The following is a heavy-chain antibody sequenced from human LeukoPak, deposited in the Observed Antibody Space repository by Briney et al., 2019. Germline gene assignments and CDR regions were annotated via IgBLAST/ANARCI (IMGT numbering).Heavy chain of an antibody. CDR2: ISSSGSTI. CDR1: GFTFSYYY. V-gene: IGHV3-11*01. D-gene: IGHD5-18*01. CDR3: AFVFGLLLWPNWFDP. J-gene: IGHJ5*02. Sequence: PGGSLRLSCAASGFTFSYYYMSWIRQAPGKGLEWVSYISSSGSTIYYADSVKGRFTISRDNAKNSLYLQMNSLRAADTAVYYRAFVFGLLLWPNWFDPWGQGTLVTVSS.